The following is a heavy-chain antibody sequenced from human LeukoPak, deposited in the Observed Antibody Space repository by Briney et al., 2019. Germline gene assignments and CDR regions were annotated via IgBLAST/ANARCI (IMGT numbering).Heavy chain of an antibody. V-gene: IGHV3-21*01. D-gene: IGHD3-16*01. CDR3: ARDTFLRAAGYYFDY. CDR2: ISSSSSYI. CDR1: GFTFSRNS. Sequence: GRSLRLSCAASGFTFSRNSMNWVPQAPGEGLEWVSSISSSSSYIYYADSVKGRFTISRDNAKNSLYLQMNSLRAEDTAVYYCARDTFLRAAGYYFDYWGQGTLVTVSS. J-gene: IGHJ4*02.